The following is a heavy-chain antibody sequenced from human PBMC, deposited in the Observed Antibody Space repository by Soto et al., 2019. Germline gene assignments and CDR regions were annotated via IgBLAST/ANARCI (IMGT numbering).Heavy chain of an antibody. Sequence: QVQLQESGPGLVKPSETLSLTCTVSGGSISSYYWSWIRQPPGKGLEWIGYIYYSGSTNYNPSLNSRVTLSVDTSKNQFSRKLSSVTAADTAVYYCARANGDYAATDYWGQGTLVTVSS. D-gene: IGHD4-17*01. CDR2: IYYSGST. CDR3: ARANGDYAATDY. J-gene: IGHJ4*02. CDR1: GGSISSYY. V-gene: IGHV4-59*01.